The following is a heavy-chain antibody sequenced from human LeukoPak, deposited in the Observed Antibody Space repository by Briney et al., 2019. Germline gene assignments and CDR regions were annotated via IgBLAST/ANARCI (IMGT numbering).Heavy chain of an antibody. Sequence: PSETLSLTCTVSGGSISSGGYYWRWIRQHPGKGLEWIGYIYYSGSTYYNPSLKSRVTISVDTSKNQFSLKLSSVAAADTAVYYCARGDYGDYVADYWGQGTLVTVSS. J-gene: IGHJ4*02. CDR1: GGSISSGGYY. CDR2: IYYSGST. V-gene: IGHV4-31*03. D-gene: IGHD4-17*01. CDR3: ARGDYGDYVADY.